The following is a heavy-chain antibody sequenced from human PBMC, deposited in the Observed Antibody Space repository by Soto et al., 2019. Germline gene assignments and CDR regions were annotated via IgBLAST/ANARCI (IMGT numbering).Heavy chain of an antibody. CDR3: ASLVGESYASSGYYYSYYGMDV. Sequence: QVQLVESGGGLVKPGGSLRLSCAASGFTFSDYYMSWIRQAPGKGLEWVSYISSSGSTIYYADSVKGRSTISRDNAQNXLSLQMHSLRPEDTAVYYCASLVGESYASSGYYYSYYGMDVWGQGPTVTVSS. CDR1: GFTFSDYY. CDR2: ISSSGSTI. V-gene: IGHV3-11*01. D-gene: IGHD3-22*01. J-gene: IGHJ6*02.